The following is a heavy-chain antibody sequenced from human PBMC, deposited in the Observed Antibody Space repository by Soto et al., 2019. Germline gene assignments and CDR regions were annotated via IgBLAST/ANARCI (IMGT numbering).Heavy chain of an antibody. CDR1: GDSISDYFY. V-gene: IGHV4-4*07. J-gene: IGHJ4*02. CDR2: IYTDGTT. D-gene: IGHD2-15*01. CDR3: AREVRGGFTGIFDQ. Sequence: QVQLQVSGPGQVKTSETLSLTYTVSGDSISDYFYWSWIRQPAGKGLEWIGRIYTDGTTKYNPSLKSRVTLSLDKSKNQFSLRLSSVTAADTAVYYFAREVRGGFTGIFDQWGRGSRVTVSS.